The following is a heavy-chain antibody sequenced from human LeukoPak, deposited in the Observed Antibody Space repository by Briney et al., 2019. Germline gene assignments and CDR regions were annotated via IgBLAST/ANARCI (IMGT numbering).Heavy chain of an antibody. CDR3: ARESNWNDPFDI. CDR2: IYTSGST. V-gene: IGHV4-61*02. D-gene: IGHD1-1*01. J-gene: IGHJ3*02. Sequence: SETLSLTCTVSGGSISSGSYYWSWIRQPAGKGLEWIGRIYTSGSTNYNPSLKSRVTMSVDTSKNQFSLKLSSVTAADTAVYYCARESNWNDPFDIWGQGTMVTVSS. CDR1: GGSISSGSYY.